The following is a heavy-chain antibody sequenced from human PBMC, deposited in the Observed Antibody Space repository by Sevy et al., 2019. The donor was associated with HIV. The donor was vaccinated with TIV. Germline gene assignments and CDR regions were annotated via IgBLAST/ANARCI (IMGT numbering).Heavy chain of an antibody. CDR2: LSGSGLST. V-gene: IGHV3-23*01. J-gene: IGHJ6*02. Sequence: GGSLRLSCAASGFTFDNNAMYWVRQAPGKGLEWVSALSGSGLSTNYAGSVRGRFTISRDISKRTLFLQMNSLRAEDTAIYYCAKVSYYDSGTVIPRGMDVWGQWTTVTVSS. CDR3: AKVSYYDSGTVIPRGMDV. D-gene: IGHD3-10*01. CDR1: GFTFDNNA.